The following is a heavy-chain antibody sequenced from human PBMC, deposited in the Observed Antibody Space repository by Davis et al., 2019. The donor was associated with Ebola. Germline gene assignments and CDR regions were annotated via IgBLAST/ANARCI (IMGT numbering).Heavy chain of an antibody. D-gene: IGHD3-22*01. CDR1: GASIRSHY. Sequence: SETLSLTCTASGASIRSHYWSWIRQPPGKGLEWIGYIYYTGTTNFNPFLKSRVTLSVHTSKNQFSLSLSSVTAADTAVYYCARERREYYYDSSGYYSRRTSFDYWGQGTLVTVSS. CDR2: IYYTGTT. CDR3: ARERREYYYDSSGYYSRRTSFDY. J-gene: IGHJ4*02. V-gene: IGHV4-59*11.